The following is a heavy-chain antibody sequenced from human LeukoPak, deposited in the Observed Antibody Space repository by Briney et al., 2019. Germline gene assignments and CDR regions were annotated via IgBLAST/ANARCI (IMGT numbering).Heavy chain of an antibody. CDR2: INPRGGST. V-gene: IGHV1-46*01. CDR3: ARDYHGSGSLTTFDY. CDR1: GGTFSSYA. Sequence: ASVKFSCKASGGTFSSYAISWVRQAPGQGLEWMGIINPRGGSTTSAQKFQGRVTLTRDTSTSTVYMELSSLRSEDTAVYYCARDYHGSGSLTTFDYWGQGTLVTVSS. J-gene: IGHJ4*02. D-gene: IGHD3-10*01.